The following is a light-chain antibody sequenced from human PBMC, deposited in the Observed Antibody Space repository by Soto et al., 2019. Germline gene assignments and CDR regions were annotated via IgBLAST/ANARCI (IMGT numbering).Light chain of an antibody. J-gene: IGKJ1*01. CDR3: QQYNNWPWT. V-gene: IGKV3-15*01. Sequence: EILMTQSPGTVSVSPGERATLSCRASQSVSSKLAWYQQKPGQASRLLISGASTRATGIPARFSGSGSGTEFTLTISSLQSEDFAVYYCQQYNNWPWTFGQGTKVEIK. CDR1: QSVSSK. CDR2: GAS.